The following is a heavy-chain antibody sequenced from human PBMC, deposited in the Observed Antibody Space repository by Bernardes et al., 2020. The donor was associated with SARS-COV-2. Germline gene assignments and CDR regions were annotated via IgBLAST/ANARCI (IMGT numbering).Heavy chain of an antibody. D-gene: IGHD2-2*01. CDR3: ATSFVVAPAALTHYGMDV. CDR2: NFYRGSS. V-gene: IGHV4-39*01. Sequence: SETLSLTCAVSGVSISSSTYNWGWIRQPPGKGLEYIGSNFYRGSSYYNPSLKGRVTISVDSSKNQFSLRLTSVTAADTAVYYCATSFVVAPAALTHYGMDVWGQGTTVTVSS. CDR1: GVSISSSTYN. J-gene: IGHJ6*02.